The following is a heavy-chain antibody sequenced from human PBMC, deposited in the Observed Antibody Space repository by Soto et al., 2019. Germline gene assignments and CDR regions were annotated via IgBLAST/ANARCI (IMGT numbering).Heavy chain of an antibody. D-gene: IGHD3-16*01. CDR2: VSATAGTT. J-gene: IGHJ4*02. Sequence: DVQLVDSGGGLVQPGGSLRLSCAASGFTFSNYAMSWVRQAPGKGLEWVSLVSATAGTTYYTDSVKGRFTISRDNSRNIVYLHMNSLRADDTAVYYCAKDRLAGGFDYWGQGTMVTVSS. CDR1: GFTFSNYA. V-gene: IGHV3-23*04. CDR3: AKDRLAGGFDY.